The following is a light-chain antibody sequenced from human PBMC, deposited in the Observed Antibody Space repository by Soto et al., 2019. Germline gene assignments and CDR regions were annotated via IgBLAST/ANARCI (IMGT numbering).Light chain of an antibody. CDR3: SSYAASNNFYFV. Sequence: QSALTQPHSASGSPGQSVTISCTGTSSDVGGYNYVSWYQQYPGRAPKLMIYEVTKRPSGVPDRFSGSKSGNTASLTVSGLQAEDEGDYYCSSYAASNNFYFVFGGGTKLTV. J-gene: IGLJ3*02. CDR1: SSDVGGYNY. V-gene: IGLV2-8*01. CDR2: EVT.